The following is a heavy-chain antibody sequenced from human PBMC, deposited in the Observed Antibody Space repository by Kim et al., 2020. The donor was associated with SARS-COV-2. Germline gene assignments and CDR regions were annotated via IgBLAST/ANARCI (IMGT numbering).Heavy chain of an antibody. D-gene: IGHD6-19*01. CDR1: GGSFSGYY. V-gene: IGHV4-34*01. CDR2: INNSGST. Sequence: SETLSLTCAVYGGSFSGYYLSWIRQPPGTGLEWVGEINNSGSTNSNPSPKIHVTISVDTSTNKFSLKLSSVTAADTAVYYYASAGRHWLVRPSFYYFAY. CDR3: ASAGRHWLVRPSFYYFAY. J-gene: IGHJ4*01.